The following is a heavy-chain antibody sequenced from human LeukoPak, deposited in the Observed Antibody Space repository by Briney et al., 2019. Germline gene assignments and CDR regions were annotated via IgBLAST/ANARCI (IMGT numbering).Heavy chain of an antibody. J-gene: IGHJ4*02. V-gene: IGHV3-74*01. CDR1: GFTLRSDW. Sequence: GGTLRLSCAASGFTLRSDWMHWVRHTPGKGAVWFSRINSDGSSTSYADSVKGRFTISRDNAKNTLYLQMNSLGAEDTAVYYCARGNSHSFDYWGKGALVTVSS. CDR3: ARGNSHSFDY. D-gene: IGHD4-11*01. CDR2: INSDGSST.